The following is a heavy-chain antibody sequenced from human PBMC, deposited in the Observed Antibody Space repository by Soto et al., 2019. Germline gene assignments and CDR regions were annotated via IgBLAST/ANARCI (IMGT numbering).Heavy chain of an antibody. D-gene: IGHD2-2*01. J-gene: IGHJ6*02. CDR3: ARERYQVISDGMDV. CDR1: GYTFTGYY. CDR2: INPETGAT. V-gene: IGHV1-2*02. Sequence: ASVKVSCKASGYTFTGYYVHWVREAPGQGLEWMGWINPETGATSYAQKFQGRGTLSRDTSINPAYLELSSLRFDDAAVYFCARERYQVISDGMDVWGQGTTVTVS.